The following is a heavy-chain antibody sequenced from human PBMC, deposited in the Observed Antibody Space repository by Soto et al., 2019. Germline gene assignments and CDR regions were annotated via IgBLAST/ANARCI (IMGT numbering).Heavy chain of an antibody. J-gene: IGHJ4*02. Sequence: ASVKVSCKASGYTFTNYAMHWVRQAPGQRPEWMAWINAGNGNTKYSRKFQGRVTITRDTSASTAYMELSSLRSEDTAIYYCARGYYYDTSGHPGDYWGQGTLVTVSS. CDR2: INAGNGNT. V-gene: IGHV1-3*01. D-gene: IGHD3-22*01. CDR1: GYTFTNYA. CDR3: ARGYYYDTSGHPGDY.